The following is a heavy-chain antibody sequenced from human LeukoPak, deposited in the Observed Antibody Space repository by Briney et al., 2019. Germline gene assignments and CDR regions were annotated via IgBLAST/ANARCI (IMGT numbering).Heavy chain of an antibody. CDR1: GYTFTSYG. J-gene: IGHJ4*02. CDR3: ARDRLYAAAARFGY. V-gene: IGHV1-18*04. D-gene: IGHD6-13*01. CDR2: ISAYNGNT. Sequence: ASVKVSCKASGYTFTSYGISWVRQAPGQGLEWMGWISAYNGNTNYAQKLQGRVTMTTDTSTSTAYMEPRSLRSDDTAVYYCARDRLYAAAARFGYWGQGTLVTVSS.